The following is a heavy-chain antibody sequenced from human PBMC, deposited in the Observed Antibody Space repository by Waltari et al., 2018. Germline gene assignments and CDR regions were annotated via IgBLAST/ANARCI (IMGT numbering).Heavy chain of an antibody. CDR1: GGSISSSSYD. CDR3: ARDRGEQQLDFDY. D-gene: IGHD6-13*01. J-gene: IGHJ4*02. Sequence: QLQLQESGPGLVKPSETLSLTCTVSGGSISSSSYDWGWTRQPPGKGLEWIGSIYYSGSTYYNPSLKSRVTISVDTSKNQFSLKLSSVTAADTAVYYCARDRGEQQLDFDYWGQGTLVTVSS. V-gene: IGHV4-39*07. CDR2: IYYSGST.